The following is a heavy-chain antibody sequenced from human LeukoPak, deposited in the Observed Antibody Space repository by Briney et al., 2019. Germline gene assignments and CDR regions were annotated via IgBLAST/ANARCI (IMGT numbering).Heavy chain of an antibody. CDR1: GFTFSSYG. Sequence: GGSLRLSCAASGFTFSSYGMHWVRQAPGKGLEWVAVISYDGSNKYYADSVKGRFTISRDNSKNTLYLQINSLRAEDTAVYYCAKTGYYDSSGYYYFDYWGQGTLVTVSS. CDR2: ISYDGSNK. V-gene: IGHV3-30*18. J-gene: IGHJ4*02. D-gene: IGHD3-22*01. CDR3: AKTGYYDSSGYYYFDY.